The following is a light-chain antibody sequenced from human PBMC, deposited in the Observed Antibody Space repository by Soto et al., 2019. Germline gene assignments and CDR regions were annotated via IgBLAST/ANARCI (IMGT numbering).Light chain of an antibody. CDR3: QQYGSSAFS. V-gene: IGKV3-20*01. CDR2: VAS. CDR1: QSVSNSN. Sequence: EIVLTQSPGTLSLSPGERATLSCRASQSVSNSNLAWYQQKPGQAPRLLIYVASSRATGIPDRFSGSGSGADVTLTISRLETEDFAAYYCQQYGSSAFSFGPGTRVDIK. J-gene: IGKJ3*01.